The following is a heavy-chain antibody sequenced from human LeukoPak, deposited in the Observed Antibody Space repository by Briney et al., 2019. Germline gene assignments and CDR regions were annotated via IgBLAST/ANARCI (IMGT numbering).Heavy chain of an antibody. CDR3: ARPMVRGVDDAFDI. Sequence: GGSLRLSCAASGFTFSSYSMNWVRQAPGKGLEWVSSISSSSSYIYYADSVKGRFTISRDNAKNSLYLQMNSLRAEDTAVYYCARPMVRGVDDAFDIWGQGTMVTVSS. V-gene: IGHV3-21*01. CDR2: ISSSSSYI. CDR1: GFTFSSYS. D-gene: IGHD3-10*01. J-gene: IGHJ3*02.